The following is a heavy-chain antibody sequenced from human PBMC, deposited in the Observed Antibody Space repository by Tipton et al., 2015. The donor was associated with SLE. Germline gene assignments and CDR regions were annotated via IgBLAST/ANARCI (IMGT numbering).Heavy chain of an antibody. CDR3: ARGHYYYGSGSYLNWFDP. Sequence: TLSLTCTVSGGSISGYYWGWIRQPPGKGLEWIGSIYYSGSTYYNPSLKSRVTISVDTSKNQFSLKLSSVTAADTAVYYCARGHYYYGSGSYLNWFDPWGQGTLVTVSS. V-gene: IGHV4-39*07. D-gene: IGHD3-10*01. J-gene: IGHJ5*02. CDR1: GGSISGYY. CDR2: IYYSGST.